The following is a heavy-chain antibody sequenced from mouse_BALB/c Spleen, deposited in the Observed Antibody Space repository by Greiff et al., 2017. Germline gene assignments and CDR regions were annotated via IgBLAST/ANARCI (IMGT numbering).Heavy chain of an antibody. CDR1: GFTFPGYY. V-gene: IGHV7-3*02. Sequence: EGQVGGSGGGLVQPGGFLRPPCATSGFTFPGYYMNWVPQPPGKALEWLGFIRNKANGYTTEYSASVKGRFTISRDNSQSILYLQMNTLRAEDSATYYCARDMNDGFAYWGQGTLVTVSA. CDR3: ARDMNDGFAY. D-gene: IGHD2-12*01. J-gene: IGHJ3*01. CDR2: IRNKANGYTT.